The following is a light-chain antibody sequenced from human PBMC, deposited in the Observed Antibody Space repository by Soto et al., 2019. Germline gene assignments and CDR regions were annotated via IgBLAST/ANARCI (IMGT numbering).Light chain of an antibody. CDR1: SSNIGINT. J-gene: IGLJ1*01. CDR3: ATWHDSLDVHV. CDR2: GNN. V-gene: IGLV1-44*01. Sequence: VLTQPPSASGTPGQTITISCSGGSSNIGINTVNWYEHLPGTAPRLLIYGNNQRPSGVPDRFSGSKSGTSASLAISGLQSEDEGHYYCATWHDSLDVHVFGTGTKVTVL.